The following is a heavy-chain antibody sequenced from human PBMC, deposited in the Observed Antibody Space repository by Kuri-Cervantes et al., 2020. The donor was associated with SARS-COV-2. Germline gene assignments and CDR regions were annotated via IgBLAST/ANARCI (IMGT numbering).Heavy chain of an antibody. CDR3: SRDQVSSAGTANY. Sequence: GESLKISCVASGFTFRDYYMSWIRQAPGKGLEWISYISSSDSTKYYADSVKGRFTISRDNDKRTLFLQMNSLRVDDTAVYYCSRDQVSSAGTANYWGQGALVTVSS. CDR1: GFTFRDYY. D-gene: IGHD1-7*01. J-gene: IGHJ4*02. V-gene: IGHV3-11*01. CDR2: ISSSDSTK.